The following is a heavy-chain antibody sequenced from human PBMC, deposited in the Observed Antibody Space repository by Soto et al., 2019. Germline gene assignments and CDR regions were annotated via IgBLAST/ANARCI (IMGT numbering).Heavy chain of an antibody. Sequence: SETLSLTCAVYGGSFSGYYWSWIRQPPGKGLEWIGEINHSGSTNYNPSLKSRVTISVDTSKNQFSLKLSSVTAADTAVYYCARAGLVSRTNWFDPWGQGTLVTVSS. J-gene: IGHJ5*02. CDR1: GGSFSGYY. CDR2: INHSGST. V-gene: IGHV4-34*01. D-gene: IGHD6-19*01. CDR3: ARAGLVSRTNWFDP.